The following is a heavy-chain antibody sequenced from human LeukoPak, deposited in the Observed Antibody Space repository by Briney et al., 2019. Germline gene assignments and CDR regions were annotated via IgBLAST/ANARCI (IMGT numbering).Heavy chain of an antibody. CDR1: GYTFTSYY. J-gene: IGHJ5*02. CDR2: INPSGGST. D-gene: IGHD6-6*01. V-gene: IGHV1-46*01. Sequence: ASVKVSCKASGYTFTSYYMHWVRQAPGQGLEWMGIINPSGGSTSYAQKFQGRVTISVDTSKNQFSLKLSSVTAADTAVYYCAREPGDSSSSEGFDPWGQGTLVTVSS. CDR3: AREPGDSSSSEGFDP.